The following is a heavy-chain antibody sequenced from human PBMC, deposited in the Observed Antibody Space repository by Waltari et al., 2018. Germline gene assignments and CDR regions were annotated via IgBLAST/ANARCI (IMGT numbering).Heavy chain of an antibody. V-gene: IGHV3-30-3*01. CDR3: ARQNLSVAHLGAFDI. Sequence: QVQLVESGGGGDKPGRALRLSCTASDFPFSSDAMHWVRQGPGKGLEWVAGMSFDGGNKYYADSVKGRFTISRDNSKNTLYLQMNSLRAEDTAVYYCARQNLSVAHLGAFDIWGQGTMVTVSS. CDR2: MSFDGGNK. CDR1: DFPFSSDA. D-gene: IGHD6-19*01. J-gene: IGHJ3*02.